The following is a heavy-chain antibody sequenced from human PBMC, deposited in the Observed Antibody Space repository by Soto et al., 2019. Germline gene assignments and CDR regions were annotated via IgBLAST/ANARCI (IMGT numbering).Heavy chain of an antibody. D-gene: IGHD3-16*01. J-gene: IGHJ4*02. CDR2: INNEGTAQ. V-gene: IGHV3-7*01. Sequence: PGGSLRLSCAVSGFTFSSYWMTWVRQAPGKGLEFVASINNEGTAQYYVDSVKGRFTISRDNAKSSVYLQMNSLRAEDSAVYYCARDPGPNTYDYWGQGTLVTVSS. CDR3: ARDPGPNTYDY. CDR1: GFTFSSYW.